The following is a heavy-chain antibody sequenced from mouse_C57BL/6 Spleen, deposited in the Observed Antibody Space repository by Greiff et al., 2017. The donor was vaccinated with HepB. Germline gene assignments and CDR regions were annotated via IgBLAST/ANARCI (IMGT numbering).Heavy chain of an antibody. J-gene: IGHJ4*01. CDR3: ARDDPLYYYAMDY. Sequence: QVQLKQSGAELAKPGASVQLSCKASGYTFTSYWMHWVKQRPGQGLEWIGYINPSSGYTKYNQKFKDKATLTADKSSSTAYMQLSSLTYEDSAVYYCARDDPLYYYAMDYWGQGTSVTVSS. CDR2: INPSSGYT. V-gene: IGHV1-7*01. CDR1: GYTFTSYW.